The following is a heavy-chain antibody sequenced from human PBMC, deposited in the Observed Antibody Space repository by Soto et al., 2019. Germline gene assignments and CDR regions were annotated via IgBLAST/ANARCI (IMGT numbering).Heavy chain of an antibody. Sequence: EMQLVQSGAEVKKPGESLKISCKGSGYSFTSYWIGWVRQMPGKGLEWMGIIYPGDSDTRYSPSFQGQVTISADKSXXTXXLQWSSLKASDTAMYYCARLGGYCSSTKCYGGGDYWGQGTQVTVSS. V-gene: IGHV5-51*03. D-gene: IGHD2-2*01. CDR3: ARLGGYCSSTKCYGGGDY. CDR2: IYPGDSDT. CDR1: GYSFTSYW. J-gene: IGHJ4*02.